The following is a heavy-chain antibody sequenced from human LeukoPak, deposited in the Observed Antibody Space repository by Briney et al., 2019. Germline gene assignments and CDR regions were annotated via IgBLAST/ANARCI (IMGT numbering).Heavy chain of an antibody. CDR2: IYYSGST. J-gene: IGHJ3*02. V-gene: IGHV4-39*07. Sequence: SETLSLTCTVSGGSISSSSYYWGWIRQPPGKGLEWIGSIYYSGSTYYNPSLKSRVTISVDTSKNQFSLKLSSVTAADTAVYYCARDATYYDFWSGYYPDDAFDIWGQGTMVTVS. CDR1: GGSISSSSYY. CDR3: ARDATYYDFWSGYYPDDAFDI. D-gene: IGHD3-3*01.